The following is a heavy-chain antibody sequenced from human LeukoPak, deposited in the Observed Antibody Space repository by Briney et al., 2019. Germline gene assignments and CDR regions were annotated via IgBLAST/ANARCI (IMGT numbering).Heavy chain of an antibody. CDR3: ARATLVRGVPKYYFDY. Sequence: GGSLRLSCAASGFTFSDYYMSWIRQAPGKGLEWVSYTSSGSSYTNYADPVKGRFTISRDNAKNSLFLQMNSLRAEDTAVYYCARATLVRGVPKYYFDYWGQGTLVTVSS. V-gene: IGHV3-11*05. CDR2: TSSGSSYT. D-gene: IGHD3-10*01. CDR1: GFTFSDYY. J-gene: IGHJ4*02.